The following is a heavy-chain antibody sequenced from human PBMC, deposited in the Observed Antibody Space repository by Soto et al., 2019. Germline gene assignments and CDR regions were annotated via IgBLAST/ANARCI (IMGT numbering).Heavy chain of an antibody. CDR3: ARDWGPYWFDS. J-gene: IGHJ5*01. Sequence: PSETLSLTCTVTGGSFKSGSYSWSWIRQPPGKGLEWIGYVYHTGRTSYNPSLKSRVSISMDTSKNQFSLNLDSVTAADTAVYFCARDWGPYWFDSWGQGILVTVSS. V-gene: IGHV4-61*01. CDR2: VYHTGRT. CDR1: GGSFKSGSYS. D-gene: IGHD3-16*01.